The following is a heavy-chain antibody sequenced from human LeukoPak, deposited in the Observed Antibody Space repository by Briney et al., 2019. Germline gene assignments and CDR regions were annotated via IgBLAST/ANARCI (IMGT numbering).Heavy chain of an antibody. CDR3: AWGNWFDP. Sequence: ASVKVSCKTSGYRIPSFDINWIRQATGQGLEWMGWMNPDSGKKEYAQKFQGRVTMTSNTSIRTAYMELSSLTSEDTAVYYCAWGNWFDPRGQGTLVTVSS. V-gene: IGHV1-8*01. CDR1: GYRIPSFD. J-gene: IGHJ5*02. CDR2: MNPDSGKK.